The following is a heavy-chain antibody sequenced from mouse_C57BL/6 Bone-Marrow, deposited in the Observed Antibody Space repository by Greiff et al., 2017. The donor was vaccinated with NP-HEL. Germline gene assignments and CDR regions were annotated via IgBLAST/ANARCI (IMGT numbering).Heavy chain of an antibody. V-gene: IGHV1-50*01. CDR1: GYTFTTYW. CDR3: AKEAYYCRSDGFAY. D-gene: IGHD1-1*01. CDR2: IDPSDSYT. J-gene: IGHJ3*01. Sequence: QVQLQQPGAELVKPGASVKLSCKASGYTFTTYWMQWVKQRPGQGLEWIGEIDPSDSYTNYNQKFKGKATLTVDTSSSTAYMQLSSLTSEDSAVYSCAKEAYYCRSDGFAYWGQGTLVTVSA.